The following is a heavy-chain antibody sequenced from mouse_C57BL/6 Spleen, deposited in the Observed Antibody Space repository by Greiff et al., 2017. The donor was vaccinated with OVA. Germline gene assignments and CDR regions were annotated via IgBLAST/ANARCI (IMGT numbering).Heavy chain of an antibody. CDR1: GYTFTSYW. Sequence: VKLMESGAELVKPGASVKMSCKASGYTFTSYWITWVKQRPGQGLEWIGDIYPGSGSTNYNEKFKSKATLTVDTSSSTAYMQLSSLTSEDSAVYYCASQLVKAWFAYWGQGTLVTVSA. D-gene: IGHD4-1*02. V-gene: IGHV1-55*01. J-gene: IGHJ3*01. CDR2: IYPGSGST. CDR3: ASQLVKAWFAY.